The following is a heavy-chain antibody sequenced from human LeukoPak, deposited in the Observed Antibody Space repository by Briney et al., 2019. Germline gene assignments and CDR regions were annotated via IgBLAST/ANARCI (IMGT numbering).Heavy chain of an antibody. CDR3: AREGDYYGSGRDWFDP. CDR2: TNPNSGGT. D-gene: IGHD3-10*01. CDR1: GYTFTGYY. V-gene: IGHV1-2*02. Sequence: GASVKVSCKASGYTFTGYYMHWVRQAPGQGLEWMGWTNPNSGGTNYAQKFQGRVTMTRDTSISTAYMELSRLRSDDTAVYYCAREGDYYGSGRDWFDPWGQGTLVTVSS. J-gene: IGHJ5*02.